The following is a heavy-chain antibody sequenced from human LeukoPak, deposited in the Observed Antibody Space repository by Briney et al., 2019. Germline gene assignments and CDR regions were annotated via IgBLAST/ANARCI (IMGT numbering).Heavy chain of an antibody. CDR1: GDSVSSNSVT. CDR3: ARAVNTAMVS. J-gene: IGHJ4*02. CDR2: TYYRSKWYN. D-gene: IGHD5-18*01. V-gene: IGHV6-1*01. Sequence: SQTLSLTFAISGDSVSSNSVTWNWIRQSPSRGLEWLGRTYYRSKWYNGYAVSVKSRVTINPDTSKNQFSLHLNSVTPEDTAVYYCARAVNTAMVSWGQGTLVTVSS.